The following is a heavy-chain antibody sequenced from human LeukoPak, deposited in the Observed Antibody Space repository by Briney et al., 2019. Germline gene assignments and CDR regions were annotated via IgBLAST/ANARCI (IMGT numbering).Heavy chain of an antibody. D-gene: IGHD4-23*01. CDR2: FYYSGNT. CDR3: ARQGDGGRAYDH. J-gene: IGHJ4*02. V-gene: IGHV4-39*01. Sequence: PSETLSLTCSVSGGSISSSSYYWGWIRQPPGKGLEWIGSFYYSGNTYYNPSLKSRVTISVDTSKNEFSLKLTSVTAADTAVYYCARQGDGGRAYDHWGQGTLVTVSS. CDR1: GGSISSSSYY.